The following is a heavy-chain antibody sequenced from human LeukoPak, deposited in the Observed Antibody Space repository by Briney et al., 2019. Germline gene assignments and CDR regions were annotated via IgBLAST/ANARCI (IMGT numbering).Heavy chain of an antibody. V-gene: IGHV4-31*03. Sequence: SETLSLTCTVSGGSISSGAYYWNWIRQHPGKGLEWIGYIYYSGSTYYNPSLKSRVTISVDTSKNQFSLKLSSVTAADTAVYYCARAHYDFWSGYINYYYYYGMDVWGQGTTVTVSS. CDR3: ARAHYDFWSGYINYYYYYGMDV. CDR1: GGSISSGAYY. CDR2: IYYSGST. D-gene: IGHD3-3*01. J-gene: IGHJ6*02.